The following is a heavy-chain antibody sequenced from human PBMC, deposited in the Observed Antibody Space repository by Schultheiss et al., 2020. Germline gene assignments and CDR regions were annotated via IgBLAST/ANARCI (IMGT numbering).Heavy chain of an antibody. CDR2: IWYDGSNK. CDR1: GFSFSSYG. Sequence: GGSLRLSCAASGFSFSSYGMSWVRQAPGKGLEWVAVIWYDGSNKYYADSVKGRFTISRDNAKNTLYLQMNSLKTEDTAVYYCTTDPCDSSGYYYDCDYWGQGTLVTVSS. D-gene: IGHD3-22*01. CDR3: TTDPCDSSGYYYDCDY. J-gene: IGHJ4*02. V-gene: IGHV3-33*03.